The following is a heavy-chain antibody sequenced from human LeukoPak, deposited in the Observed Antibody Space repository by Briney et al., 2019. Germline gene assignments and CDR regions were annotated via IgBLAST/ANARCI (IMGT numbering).Heavy chain of an antibody. CDR3: AKDRPATLPDYDILTGYLY. CDR1: GFSFSSYA. V-gene: IGHV3-23*01. D-gene: IGHD3-9*01. J-gene: IGHJ4*02. CDR2: MSSSDDGR. Sequence: GGSLRLSCATSGFSFSSYAMSWVRQAPGKGLEWVSAMSSSDDGRYYAASVRGRFTISRDNSKNTLYLQMNSLRAEDTAVYYCAKDRPATLPDYDILTGYLYWGQGTLVTVSS.